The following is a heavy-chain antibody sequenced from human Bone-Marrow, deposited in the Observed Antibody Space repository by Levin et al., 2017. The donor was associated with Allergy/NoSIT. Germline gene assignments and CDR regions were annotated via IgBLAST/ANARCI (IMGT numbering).Heavy chain of an antibody. CDR2: IYHIGRT. V-gene: IGHV4-30-2*01. J-gene: IGHJ6*02. CDR1: GGSISSDAYS. Sequence: SETLSLTCAVSGGSISSDAYSWSWIRQPPGKGLEWIGYIYHIGRTYYNPSLKSRVTISVDRSKNQFSLTHTSVTAADTAVYYCASALSTLYDYGMDVWGQGTTVTVSS. D-gene: IGHD1-1*01. CDR3: ASALSTLYDYGMDV.